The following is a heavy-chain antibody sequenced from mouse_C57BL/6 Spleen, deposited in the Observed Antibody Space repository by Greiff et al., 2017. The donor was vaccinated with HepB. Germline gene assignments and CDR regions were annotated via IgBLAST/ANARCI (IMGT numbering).Heavy chain of an antibody. J-gene: IGHJ2*01. V-gene: IGHV5-4*01. CDR2: SSDGGSYT. CDR3: ARDRESNRRWYFDY. CDR1: GFTFSSYA. D-gene: IGHD2-5*01. Sequence: EVMLVESGGGLVKPGGSLKLSCAASGFTFSSYAMSWVRQTPEKRLEWVATSSDGGSYTYYPDNVKGRFTISRDNAKNNLYLQMSHLKSEDTAMYYCARDRESNRRWYFDYWGQGTTLTVSS.